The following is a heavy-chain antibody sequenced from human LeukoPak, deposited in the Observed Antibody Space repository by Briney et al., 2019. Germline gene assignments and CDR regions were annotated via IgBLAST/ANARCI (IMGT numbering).Heavy chain of an antibody. D-gene: IGHD2-21*02. CDR3: ARWTYCGGDCYSPYYFDY. CDR2: ISSSSSYI. CDR1: GFTFSSYS. V-gene: IGHV3-21*01. Sequence: GGSLRLSCAASGFTFSSYSMNWVRQAPGKGLEWVSSISSSSSYIYYADSVKGRFTISRDNAKNSLYLQMNSLRAEDTAVYYCARWTYCGGDCYSPYYFDYCGQGTLVTVSS. J-gene: IGHJ4*02.